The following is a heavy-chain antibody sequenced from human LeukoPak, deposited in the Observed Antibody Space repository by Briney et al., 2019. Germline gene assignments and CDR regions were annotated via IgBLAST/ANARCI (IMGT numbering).Heavy chain of an antibody. Sequence: SETLSLTCTVSGGSISSYYWGWIRQPPGKGLEWIGYIHHTGTTNYNPSLKSRVTILVDTSKNQFSLRLTSLTAADTAVYYCAGGLKWLSFDSWGQGTLVTVSS. CDR2: IHHTGTT. V-gene: IGHV4-59*01. CDR1: GGSISSYY. D-gene: IGHD6-19*01. CDR3: AGGLKWLSFDS. J-gene: IGHJ4*02.